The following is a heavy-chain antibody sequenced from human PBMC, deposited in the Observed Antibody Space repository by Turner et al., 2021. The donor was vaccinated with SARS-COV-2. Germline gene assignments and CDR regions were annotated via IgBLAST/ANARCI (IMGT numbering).Heavy chain of an antibody. CDR3: ARVPHYYDSSGYYFNFDY. Sequence: QVQLVQSGAEMKKPGASVKVSCKASGYSFTGYYMHWVGQAPGQGLELMGWINPNSGSTNYAQKFQGRVTMTRDTSISTAYMELSRLRSDDTAVYYCARVPHYYDSSGYYFNFDYWGQGTLVTVSS. V-gene: IGHV1-2*02. CDR1: GYSFTGYY. J-gene: IGHJ4*02. CDR2: INPNSGST. D-gene: IGHD3-22*01.